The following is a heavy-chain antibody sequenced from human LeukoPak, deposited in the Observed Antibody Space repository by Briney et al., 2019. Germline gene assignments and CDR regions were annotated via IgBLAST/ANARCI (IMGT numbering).Heavy chain of an antibody. CDR1: GFTFSSYA. D-gene: IGHD3-10*01. CDR2: ISGSGGST. J-gene: IGHJ4*02. CDR3: ATRGLKGSGSYYPPPGY. V-gene: IGHV3-23*01. Sequence: GGSLRLSCAASGFTFSSYAMSWVRQAPGKGLEWVSAISGSGGSTYYADSVKGRFTISRDNSKNTLYPQMNSLRAEDTAVYYCATRGLKGSGSYYPPPGYWGQGTLVTVSS.